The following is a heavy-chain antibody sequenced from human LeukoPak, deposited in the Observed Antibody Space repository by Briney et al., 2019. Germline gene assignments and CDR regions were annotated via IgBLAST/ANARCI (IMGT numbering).Heavy chain of an antibody. J-gene: IGHJ6*03. Sequence: PGGSLRLSCAASEFPVSSNDMTWVRQARGKGLEWVSTISGSGRNTYYADSVKGRFTISRDNSKNTLYLQMNTLRAEDTALYYCAKDSGLLWIGENYYFMDVWGKGTTVTISS. CDR1: EFPVSSND. CDR2: ISGSGRNT. V-gene: IGHV3-23*01. CDR3: AKDSGLLWIGENYYFMDV. D-gene: IGHD3-10*01.